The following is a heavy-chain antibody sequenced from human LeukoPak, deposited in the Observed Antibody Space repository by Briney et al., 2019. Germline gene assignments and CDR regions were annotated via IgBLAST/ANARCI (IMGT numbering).Heavy chain of an antibody. V-gene: IGHV1-2*02. CDR3: ARGTVLRFLEWLSTGYFDL. D-gene: IGHD3-3*01. J-gene: IGHJ2*01. Sequence: ASVKVSCKASGYTFTGYYMHWVRQAPGQGLEWMGWINPNSGGTNYAQKFQGRVTMTRDTSISTAYMELSRLRSDDTAVYYRARGTVLRFLEWLSTGYFDLWAVAPWSLSPQ. CDR1: GYTFTGYY. CDR2: INPNSGGT.